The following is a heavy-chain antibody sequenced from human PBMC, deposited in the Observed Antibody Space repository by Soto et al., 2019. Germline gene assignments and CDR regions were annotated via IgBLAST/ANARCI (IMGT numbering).Heavy chain of an antibody. D-gene: IGHD6-13*01. J-gene: IGHJ6*04. CDR2: IKSKTDGGTT. V-gene: IGHV3-15*01. CDR1: GFTFSNAW. CDR3: TTAAAAAGYYYYYYGTAV. Sequence: GGSLRLSCAASGFTFSNAWMSWVRQAPGKGLEWVGRIKSKTDGGTTDYAAPVKGRFTISRDDSKNTLYLQMNSLKTEDTAVYYCTTAAAAAGYYYYYYGTAVWGKGTTVTVSS.